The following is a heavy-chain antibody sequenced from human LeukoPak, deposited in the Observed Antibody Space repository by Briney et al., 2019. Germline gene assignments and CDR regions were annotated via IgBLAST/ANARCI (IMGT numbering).Heavy chain of an antibody. D-gene: IGHD5-18*01. J-gene: IGHJ4*02. V-gene: IGHV4-61*01. CDR1: GYSISSGYY. CDR3: ARGSYSPDFDY. CDR2: IYYSGST. Sequence: PSETLSLTCAVSGYSISSGYYWGWIRQPPGKGLEWIGYIYYSGSTNYNPSLKSRVTISVDTSKNQFSLKLSSVTAADTAVYYCARGSYSPDFDYWGQGTLVTVSS.